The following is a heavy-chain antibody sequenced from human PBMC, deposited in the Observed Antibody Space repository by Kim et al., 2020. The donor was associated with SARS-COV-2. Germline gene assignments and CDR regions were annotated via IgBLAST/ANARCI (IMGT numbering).Heavy chain of an antibody. CDR3: ATGGAQAPMAHEY. D-gene: IGHD3-10*01. CDR1: GFTFRSYW. V-gene: IGHV3-74*01. J-gene: IGHJ4*02. Sequence: GGSLRLSCAASGFTFRSYWMHWVRQAPGKGLMWVSHINPDGSTTNYADSVKGRFTISRDNAKNTLYLQLNSLTAEDTAVYYCATGGAQAPMAHEYWGQGTLVPVSS. CDR2: INPDGSTT.